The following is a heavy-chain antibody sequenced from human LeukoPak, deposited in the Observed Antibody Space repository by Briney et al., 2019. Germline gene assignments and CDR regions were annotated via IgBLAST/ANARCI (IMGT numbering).Heavy chain of an antibody. CDR2: INHSGST. D-gene: IGHD2-2*01. Sequence: PSETLSLTCAVYGGSFSGYYWSWIRQPPGKGLGWIGEINHSGSTNYNPSLKSRVTISVDTSKNQFSLKLSSVTAADTAAYYCARWVDCSSTSCYEYYFDYWGQGTLVTVSS. CDR3: ARWVDCSSTSCYEYYFDY. V-gene: IGHV4-34*01. CDR1: GGSFSGYY. J-gene: IGHJ4*02.